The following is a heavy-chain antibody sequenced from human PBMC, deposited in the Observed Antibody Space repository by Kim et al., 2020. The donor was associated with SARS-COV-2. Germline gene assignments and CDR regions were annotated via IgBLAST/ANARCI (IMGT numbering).Heavy chain of an antibody. J-gene: IGHJ6*02. CDR2: INHSGST. V-gene: IGHV4-34*01. CDR1: GGSFSGYY. D-gene: IGHD1-26*01. CDR3: ARCSGSWVFSGLMDV. Sequence: SETLSLTCAVYGGSFSGYYWSWIRQPPGKGLEWIGEINHSGSTNYNPSLKSRVTISVDTSKNQFSLKLSSVTAADTAVYYCARCSGSWVFSGLMDVWGQGTTVTVSS.